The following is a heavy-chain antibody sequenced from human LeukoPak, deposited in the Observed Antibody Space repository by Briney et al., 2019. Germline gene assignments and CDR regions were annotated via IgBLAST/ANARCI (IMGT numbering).Heavy chain of an antibody. Sequence: GGSLRVSCAASGFTVSSNYMSCVRQAPGKGLEWVSVIYSGDTTYYADSVKGRFTISRDNSKNTLYLQMSSLRAEDTAVYYCARALSGIAVAGYYFDCWGQGTLVTVSS. CDR3: ARALSGIAVAGYYFDC. J-gene: IGHJ4*02. V-gene: IGHV3-53*01. D-gene: IGHD6-19*01. CDR2: IYSGDTT. CDR1: GFTVSSNY.